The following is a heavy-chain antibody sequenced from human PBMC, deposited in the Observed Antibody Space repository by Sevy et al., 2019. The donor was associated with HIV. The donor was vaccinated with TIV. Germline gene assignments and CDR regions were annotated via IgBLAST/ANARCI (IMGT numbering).Heavy chain of an antibody. Sequence: SETLSLTCTVSGGSISSYDWSWIRQPAGKGLEWIGRIYTSGSTNYNPSLRSRVTMSVDTSKNQFSLKLSSVTAADTAVDYCASEEVASDSVVVQAALGWFDPWGQGTLVTVSS. J-gene: IGHJ5*02. CDR3: ASEEVASDSVVVQAALGWFDP. CDR2: IYTSGST. CDR1: GGSISSYD. D-gene: IGHD2-2*01. V-gene: IGHV4-4*07.